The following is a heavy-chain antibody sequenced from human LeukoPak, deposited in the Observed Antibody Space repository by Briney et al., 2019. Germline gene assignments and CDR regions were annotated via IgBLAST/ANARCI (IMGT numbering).Heavy chain of an antibody. CDR3: ARGLFVSLVDY. CDR2: VSGGGDNT. D-gene: IGHD3-3*01. J-gene: IGHJ4*02. CDR1: GFNFRFYA. Sequence: GGSLRLSCAASGFNFRFYAMTWVRQAPGKGLEWVSSVSGGGDNTYYADSVKGRFTISRDNSKNTLYLQMNSLRAEDTAVYYCARGLFVSLVDYWGQGTLVTVSS. V-gene: IGHV3-23*01.